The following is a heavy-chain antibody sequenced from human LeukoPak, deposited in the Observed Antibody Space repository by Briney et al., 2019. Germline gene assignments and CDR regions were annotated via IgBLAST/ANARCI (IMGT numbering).Heavy chain of an antibody. CDR2: IYYSGST. CDR3: ARARPYCSGGSCYSSRANYYYGMDV. J-gene: IGHJ6*02. V-gene: IGHV4-39*07. Sequence: PSETLSLTCTVSGGSISSSSYYWGWIRQPPGKGLEWIGSIYYSGSTYYNPSLKSRVTISVDTSKNQFSLKLSSVTAADTAVYYCARARPYCSGGSCYSSRANYYYGMDVWGQGTTVTVSS. D-gene: IGHD2-15*01. CDR1: GGSISSSSYY.